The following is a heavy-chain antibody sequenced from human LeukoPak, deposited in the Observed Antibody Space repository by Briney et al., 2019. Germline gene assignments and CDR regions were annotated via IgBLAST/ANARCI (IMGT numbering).Heavy chain of an antibody. V-gene: IGHV4-59*01. Sequence: SENLSLTCTVSGGALSNYYWSWIRQPPGKGLEWIGYIYYSGSTNYNPSLRSRVTISVDTSKNQFSLKLTSVIPADTAVYYCARKKFIAAGGFDPWGQGTLVTVSS. CDR3: ARKKFIAAGGFDP. CDR2: IYYSGST. D-gene: IGHD6-6*01. CDR1: GGALSNYY. J-gene: IGHJ5*02.